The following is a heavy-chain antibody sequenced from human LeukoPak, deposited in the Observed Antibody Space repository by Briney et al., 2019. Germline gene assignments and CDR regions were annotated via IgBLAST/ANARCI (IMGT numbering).Heavy chain of an antibody. V-gene: IGHV1-18*01. CDR3: ARDYDSSGYYYEPFDY. CDR1: GYTFTSYG. D-gene: IGHD3-22*01. J-gene: IGHJ4*02. CDR2: ISAYNGNT. Sequence: ASVKVSCKASGYTFTSYGISWVRQAPGQGLEWMGWISAYNGNTNYAQKLQGTVTMTTDTSTSTAYMELRSLRSDDTAVYYCARDYDSSGYYYEPFDYWGQGTLVTVSS.